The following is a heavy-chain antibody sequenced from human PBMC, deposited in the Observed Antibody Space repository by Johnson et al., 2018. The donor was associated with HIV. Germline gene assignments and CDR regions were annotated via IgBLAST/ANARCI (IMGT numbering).Heavy chain of an antibody. CDR3: ASRPGGDFCSGGSCRPNPYDGFDI. CDR2: INSDGSST. D-gene: IGHD2-15*01. CDR1: GFTFSNYW. Sequence: VQLVESGGGVVQPGRSLRLSCAASGFTFSNYWMHWVRQVPGKGLVWVSRINSDGSSTSYAASVKGRFTISRDNAKNTLYLQMNSLRAEDTAVYYCASRPGGDFCSGGSCRPNPYDGFDIWGQGTKVTVSS. V-gene: IGHV3-74*02. J-gene: IGHJ3*02.